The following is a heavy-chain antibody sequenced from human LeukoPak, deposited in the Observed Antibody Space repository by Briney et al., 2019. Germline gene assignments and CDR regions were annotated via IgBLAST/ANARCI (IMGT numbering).Heavy chain of an antibody. Sequence: SETLTLTCAASGFTFSSYYWSWIRQPPGKGLEWIWEINHSGSTNYNAAHKSRVIITVGTYKNQFSLMLSPVTADDTAEYYCARRCYDHDYWGQGTLVTVSS. CDR2: INHSGST. CDR3: ARRCYDHDY. J-gene: IGHJ4*02. D-gene: IGHD3-16*01. V-gene: IGHV4-34*01. CDR1: GFTFSSYY.